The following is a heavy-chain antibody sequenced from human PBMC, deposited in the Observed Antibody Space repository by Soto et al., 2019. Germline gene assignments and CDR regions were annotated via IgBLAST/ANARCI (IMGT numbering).Heavy chain of an antibody. V-gene: IGHV3-33*01. CDR2: IWYDGSDE. D-gene: IGHD3-10*01. CDR3: EAGEPLHY. CDR1: GFNFSNYG. Sequence: GGSLSLSCAASGFNFSNYGMHWVRQAPRKGLEWVAVIWYDGSDEYYADSVKGRFTVFRDNSENTLFLQMHSLRVADTAVYYCEAGEPLHYRGQGTLVTVSS. J-gene: IGHJ4*02.